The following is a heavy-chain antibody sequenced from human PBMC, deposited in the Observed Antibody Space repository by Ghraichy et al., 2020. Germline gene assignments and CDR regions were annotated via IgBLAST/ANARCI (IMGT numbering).Heavy chain of an antibody. Sequence: SETLSLTCTVSGGSISSSSYYWGWIRQPPGKGLEWIGSIYYSGSTYYNPSLKSRVTISVDTSKNQFSLKLSSVTAADTAVYYCARHLTVTTNYWYFDLWGRGTLVTVSS. CDR3: ARHLTVTTNYWYFDL. J-gene: IGHJ2*01. CDR2: IYYSGST. D-gene: IGHD4-17*01. CDR1: GGSISSSSYY. V-gene: IGHV4-39*01.